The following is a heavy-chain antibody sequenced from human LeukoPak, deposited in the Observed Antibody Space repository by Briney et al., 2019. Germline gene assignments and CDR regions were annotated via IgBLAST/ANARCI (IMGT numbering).Heavy chain of an antibody. CDR2: ISSSSSYI. CDR1: GFTFSDYY. V-gene: IGHV3-11*06. J-gene: IGHJ4*02. CDR3: AREPAAYGY. D-gene: IGHD6-13*01. Sequence: RTGGSLRLSCAASGFTFSDYYMSWIRQAPGKGLEWVSYISSSSSYIYYADSVKGRFTISRNNAKNSLYLQMNSLRAEDTAVYYCAREPAAYGYWGQGTLVTVSS.